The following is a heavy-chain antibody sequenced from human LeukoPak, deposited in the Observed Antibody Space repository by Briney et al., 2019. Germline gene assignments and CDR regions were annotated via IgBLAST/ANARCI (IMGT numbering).Heavy chain of an antibody. CDR2: IYYSGST. CDR3: AMYCCVGRCYDRRWGAFDI. J-gene: IGHJ3*02. V-gene: IGHV4-59*13. CDR1: GGYISSYY. D-gene: IGHD2-15*01. Sequence: SETLPLTCTVSGGYISSYYWRWIRQPPGKGLEWFGYIYYSGSTNYNPSLKSRVTISVDTSKNQFSLKLSSVTAADTGVYYGAMYCCVGRCYDRRWGAFDIWGQGTMVSVSS.